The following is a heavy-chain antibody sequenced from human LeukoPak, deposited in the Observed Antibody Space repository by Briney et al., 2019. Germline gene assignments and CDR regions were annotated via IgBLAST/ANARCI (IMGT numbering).Heavy chain of an antibody. V-gene: IGHV1-2*02. Sequence: ASVTVSFKASGYTFTGYYMHWVRQAPGQGLEWMGWINPNSGGTNYAQKFQGRVTMTRDTSISTAYMELSRLRSDDTAVYYCARGSSSWYWDPFDYWGQGTLVTVSS. CDR2: INPNSGGT. J-gene: IGHJ4*02. D-gene: IGHD6-13*01. CDR3: ARGSSSWYWDPFDY. CDR1: GYTFTGYY.